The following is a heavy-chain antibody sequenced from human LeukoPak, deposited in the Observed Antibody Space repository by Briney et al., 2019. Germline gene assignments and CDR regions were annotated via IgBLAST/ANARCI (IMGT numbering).Heavy chain of an antibody. V-gene: IGHV3-20*01. J-gene: IGHJ4*02. CDR3: ARLIAAAGTENFDY. CDR2: INWNGGST. CDR1: GFTFDDYG. Sequence: PGGSLRLSCAASGFTFDDYGMSWVRHAPGKGLEWVSGINWNGGSTGYADSVKGRFTISRDNAKNSLYLQMNSLRAEDTALYHCARLIAAAGTENFDYWGQGTLVTVSS. D-gene: IGHD6-13*01.